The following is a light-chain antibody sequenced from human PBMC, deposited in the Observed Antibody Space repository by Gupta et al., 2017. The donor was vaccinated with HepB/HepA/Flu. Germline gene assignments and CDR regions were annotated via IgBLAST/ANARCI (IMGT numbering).Light chain of an antibody. CDR2: GFT. J-gene: IGLJ1*01. Sequence: QSALTQPRSVSGAPDQSVTISCTGTGSDVGRFNFVSWYQQHPGKAPKLMIYGFTERPSGVPVRFSGSKSGNTASLTISGLQAEDEAHYYCCSYADSPYVFGTGTKVTVL. V-gene: IGLV2-11*01. CDR3: CSYADSPYV. CDR1: GSDVGRFNF.